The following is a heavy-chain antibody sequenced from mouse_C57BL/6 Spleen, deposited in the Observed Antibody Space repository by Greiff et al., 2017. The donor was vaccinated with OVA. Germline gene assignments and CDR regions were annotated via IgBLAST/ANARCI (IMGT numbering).Heavy chain of an antibody. V-gene: IGHV1-39*01. CDR1: GYSFTDYN. J-gene: IGHJ3*01. CDR2: INPNYGTT. CDR3: ASLDLLWSTPGAY. D-gene: IGHD2-10*01. Sequence: VQLQQSGPELVQPGASVKISCKASGYSFTDYNMNWVKQSNGKSLEWIGVINPNYGTTSYNQKFKGKATLTVDQSSSPASMQLNSLTSEDPAVYYCASLDLLWSTPGAYWGQGTLVTVSA.